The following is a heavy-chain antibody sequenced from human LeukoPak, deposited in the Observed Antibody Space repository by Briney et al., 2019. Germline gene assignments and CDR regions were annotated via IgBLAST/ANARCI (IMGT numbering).Heavy chain of an antibody. CDR2: ISAYNGNT. CDR1: GYTFTSYG. V-gene: IGHV1-18*01. CDR3: ARVGDYVWGSYRSYNFDY. Sequence: GASVKVSWKASGYTFTSYGISWVRQAPGQGLEWMGWISAYNGNTNYAQKLQGRVTMTTDTSTSTAYMELRSLRSDDTAVYYCARVGDYVWGSYRSYNFDYWGQGTLVTVSS. J-gene: IGHJ4*02. D-gene: IGHD3-16*02.